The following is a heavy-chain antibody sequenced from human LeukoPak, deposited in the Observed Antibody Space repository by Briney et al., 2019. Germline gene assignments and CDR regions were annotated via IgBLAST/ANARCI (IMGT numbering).Heavy chain of an antibody. D-gene: IGHD3-10*01. CDR2: VVPSDSYT. J-gene: IGHJ4*02. Sequence: PGESLKISCKGSGYSFSNYWISWVRQMPGKGLEWMGRVVPSDSYTNYSPSFQGHVTISADKSISTAYLQWSSLKASDTAMYYCARLADGSGSFFDFWGQGTLVTVSS. CDR1: GYSFSNYW. CDR3: ARLADGSGSFFDF. V-gene: IGHV5-10-1*01.